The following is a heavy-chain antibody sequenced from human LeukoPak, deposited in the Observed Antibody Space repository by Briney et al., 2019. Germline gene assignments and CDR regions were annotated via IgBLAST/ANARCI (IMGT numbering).Heavy chain of an antibody. V-gene: IGHV3-49*03. CDR1: GFTFGDFA. CDR3: TRDRLTANDY. Sequence: LAGGPLRLSCSASGFTFGDFAISWFRQAPGQGLEWLGVIRSNTYGGTTQAAASVKGRCTFSRDNSNSIAYLELDSLKTEDSAVYYCTRDRLTANDYWGQGTLVIVSS. J-gene: IGHJ4*02. CDR2: IRSNTYGGTT. D-gene: IGHD7-27*01.